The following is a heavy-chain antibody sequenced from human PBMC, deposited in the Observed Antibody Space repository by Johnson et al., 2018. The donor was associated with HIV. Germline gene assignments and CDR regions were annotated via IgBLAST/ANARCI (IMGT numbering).Heavy chain of an antibody. V-gene: IGHV3-30*04. J-gene: IGHJ3*02. CDR1: GFTFSSYP. CDR2: ISYDGSTK. CDR3: ARDRGYSGYDWGAFDI. Sequence: QVQLVESGGGLVQPGGSLRLSCAASGFTFSSYPMHWVRQAPGKGLQWVAVISYDGSTKYFADSVTGRFTISRDNSKNTVYLQMNNLGAEDTALYFCARDRGYSGYDWGAFDIWGQGTMVTVSS. D-gene: IGHD5-12*01.